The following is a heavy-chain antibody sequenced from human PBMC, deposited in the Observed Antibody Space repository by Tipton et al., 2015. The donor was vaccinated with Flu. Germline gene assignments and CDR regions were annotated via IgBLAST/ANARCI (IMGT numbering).Heavy chain of an antibody. D-gene: IGHD2/OR15-2a*01. Sequence: KPSETLSLTCAVYGGSLSGYYWSWIRQSPGKGLEWIGEINHSGSTNYNPSLKSRLTISLDMSKNQFSLNLYSVSAADAAVYYCARHTRIAIGGLNWFDPWGQGTLVTVSS. CDR2: INHSGST. CDR1: GGSLSGYY. CDR3: ARHTRIAIGGLNWFDP. J-gene: IGHJ5*02. V-gene: IGHV4-34*01.